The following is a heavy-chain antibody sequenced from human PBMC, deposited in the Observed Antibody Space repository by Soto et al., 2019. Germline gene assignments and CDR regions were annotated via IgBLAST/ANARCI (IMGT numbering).Heavy chain of an antibody. CDR1: GGSISSSSYY. CDR2: IYYSGST. V-gene: IGHV4-39*01. Sequence: SGTLSLTCTVSGGSISSSSYYWGWIRQTPGKGLEWIGSIYYSGSTYYNPSLKSRVTISVDTSKNQFSLKLSSVTAADTAVYYCASPKIAFYNWFEPWGQGTLVTVSS. CDR3: ASPKIAFYNWFEP. D-gene: IGHD3-3*02. J-gene: IGHJ5*02.